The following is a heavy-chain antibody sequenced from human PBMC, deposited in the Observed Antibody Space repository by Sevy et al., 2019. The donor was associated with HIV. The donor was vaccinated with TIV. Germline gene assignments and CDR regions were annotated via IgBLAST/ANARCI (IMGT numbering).Heavy chain of an antibody. CDR1: GFTFSNAW. Sequence: GSLRLSCAASGFTFSNAWMSWVRQAPGKGLEWVGRIKSKTDGGTTDYAAPVKGRFTISRDDSKNTLYLQMNSLKTEDTAVYYCTTDGAGTTTKAYGMDVWGQGTTVTVSS. D-gene: IGHD1-1*01. CDR3: TTDGAGTTTKAYGMDV. J-gene: IGHJ6*02. CDR2: IKSKTDGGTT. V-gene: IGHV3-15*01.